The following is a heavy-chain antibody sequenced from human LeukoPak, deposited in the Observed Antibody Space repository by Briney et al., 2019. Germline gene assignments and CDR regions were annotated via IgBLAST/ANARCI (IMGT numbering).Heavy chain of an antibody. V-gene: IGHV4-39*01. CDR2: IYYSGST. CDR1: GGSISSSSYY. J-gene: IGHJ5*01. CDR3: ARHWGSSSWYASWFDS. D-gene: IGHD6-13*01. Sequence: SETPSLTSTVSGGSISSSSYYWGWIRQPPGKGLEWIGSIYYSGSTYYNPSLKSRVTISVDTSKNQFSLKLSSVTAADTAVYYCARHWGSSSWYASWFDSWGQGTLVTVSS.